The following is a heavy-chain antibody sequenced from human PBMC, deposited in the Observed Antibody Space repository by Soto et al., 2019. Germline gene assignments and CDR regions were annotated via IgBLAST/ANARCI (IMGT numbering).Heavy chain of an antibody. Sequence: EVQLVESGGGLVKPGGSLRLSCAASGFTFSSYSMNWVRQAPGKGLEWVSSISSSSSYIYYADSVKGRFTISRDNAKNSXXLQMNGLRAEDTAVYYCARDGQQQLVRYYYYGMDVWGQGTTVTVSS. CDR1: GFTFSSYS. V-gene: IGHV3-21*01. CDR2: ISSSSSYI. CDR3: ARDGQQQLVRYYYYGMDV. D-gene: IGHD6-13*01. J-gene: IGHJ6*02.